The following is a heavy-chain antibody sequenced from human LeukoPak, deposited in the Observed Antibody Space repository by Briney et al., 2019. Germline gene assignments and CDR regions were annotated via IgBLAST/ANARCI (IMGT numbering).Heavy chain of an antibody. D-gene: IGHD3-22*01. CDR1: GGSISSGSYS. V-gene: IGHV4-30-2*01. CDR2: IYHSGTT. Sequence: PSETLSLTCAVSGGSISSGSYSWNWVRQPPGKGLEWIGHIYHSGTTSYNPSLRSRVTISVDTSKNQFSLKLSSVTAADSVLYYCARDLGYYDRVWGQGTLVTVSS. J-gene: IGHJ4*02. CDR3: ARDLGYYDRV.